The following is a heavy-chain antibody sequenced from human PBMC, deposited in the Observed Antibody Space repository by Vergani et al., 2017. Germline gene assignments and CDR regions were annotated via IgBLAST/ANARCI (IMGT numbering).Heavy chain of an antibody. D-gene: IGHD1-26*01. CDR3: ASILYSGSSGWFDP. V-gene: IGHV4-59*01. J-gene: IGHJ5*02. CDR1: GGSISSYY. Sequence: VQLQESGPGQVKPSETLALTCTVPGGSISSYYWSWIRQPPGKGLEWMRYIYYTGSTNYNPSLKSLVSIAVDTSKNQFSPKLSSVTAADTTVYYCASILYSGSSGWFDPWGQGTLVTVSS. CDR2: IYYTGST.